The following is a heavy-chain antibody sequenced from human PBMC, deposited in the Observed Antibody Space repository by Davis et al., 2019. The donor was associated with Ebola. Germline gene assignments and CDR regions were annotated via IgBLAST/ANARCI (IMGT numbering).Heavy chain of an antibody. CDR2: VSGSGGST. Sequence: GESLKISCAASGFTFSNAWMTWVRQAPGKGLEWVSAVSGSGGSTYYADSVKGRFTISRDNSKNTLYLQMNSLRAEDTAVYYCAKDVGPYEVYFDYWGQGILVTVSS. V-gene: IGHV3-23*01. CDR1: GFTFSNAW. D-gene: IGHD3-16*01. CDR3: AKDVGPYEVYFDY. J-gene: IGHJ4*02.